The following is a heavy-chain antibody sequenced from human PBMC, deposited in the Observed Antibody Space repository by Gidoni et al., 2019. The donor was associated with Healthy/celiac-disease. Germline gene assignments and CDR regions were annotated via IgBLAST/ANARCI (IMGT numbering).Heavy chain of an antibody. CDR3: ARGTGMYYHYGMDV. D-gene: IGHD7-27*01. CDR1: GSTFTSYY. CDR2: INPSGGRT. J-gene: IGHJ6*02. Sequence: QVQLVQSGAEVKKPGASVKVSCKASGSTFTSYYMHWVRQAPGQGLEWMGIINPSGGRTSYEQKFQGRVTMTRDTSTSTVYMELRSLRSEDTAVYYCARGTGMYYHYGMDVWGQGTTVTVSS. V-gene: IGHV1-46*01.